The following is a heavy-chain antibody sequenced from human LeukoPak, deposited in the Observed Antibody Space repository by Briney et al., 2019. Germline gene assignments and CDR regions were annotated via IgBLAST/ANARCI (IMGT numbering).Heavy chain of an antibody. Sequence: ASVKVSCKVSGYTLTELSMHWVRQAPGKGLEWMGGFDPEDGETIYAQKFQGRVTVTEDTSTDTAYMELSSLRSEDTAVYYCATGDDSSAISYWGQGTLVTVSS. V-gene: IGHV1-24*01. J-gene: IGHJ4*02. CDR1: GYTLTELS. D-gene: IGHD3-22*01. CDR3: ATGDDSSAISY. CDR2: FDPEDGET.